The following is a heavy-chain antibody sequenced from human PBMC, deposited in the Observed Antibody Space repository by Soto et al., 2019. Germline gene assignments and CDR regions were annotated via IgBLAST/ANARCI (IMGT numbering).Heavy chain of an antibody. V-gene: IGHV3-15*07. CDR3: YYDFRNYYYGMDV. CDR2: IKSKTDGGTT. CDR1: GFTFSNAW. D-gene: IGHD3-3*01. Sequence: EVQLVESGGGLVQPGGSLRLSCAASGFTFSNAWMNWVRQAPGKGLEWVGRIKSKTDGGTTDYAAPVKGRFTISRDDSKNTLYLQMNSLKTEDTAVYYCYYDFRNYYYGMDVWGQGTTVTVSS. J-gene: IGHJ6*02.